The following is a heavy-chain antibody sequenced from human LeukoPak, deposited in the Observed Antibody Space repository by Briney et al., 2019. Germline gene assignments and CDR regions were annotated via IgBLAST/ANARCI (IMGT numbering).Heavy chain of an antibody. CDR3: ARDGGIYDSSGYYYPFDY. D-gene: IGHD3-22*01. CDR2: INPSGGST. J-gene: IGHJ4*02. CDR1: GYTFTSYY. V-gene: IGHV1-46*01. Sequence: ASVKVSCKASGYTFTSYYMHWVRQAPGQGLEWMGIINPSGGSTSYAQKFQGRVTMTRDMSASTVYMELSSPRSEDTAVYYCARDGGIYDSSGYYYPFDYWGQGTLVTVSS.